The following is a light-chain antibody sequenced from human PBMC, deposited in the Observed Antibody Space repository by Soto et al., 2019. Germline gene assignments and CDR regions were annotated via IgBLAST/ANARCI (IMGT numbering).Light chain of an antibody. V-gene: IGLV1-40*01. J-gene: IGLJ2*01. CDR1: SSNIGAGYD. CDR2: GNS. Sequence: QPVLTQPPSVAGAPGQRVTISCTGSSSNIGAGYDVHWYQQLPGTAPKLLIYGNSNRPSGVPDRFSGSKSGTSASLAITGLQAVDEADYYCQSYDSSLSAVVFGGGTKLTVL. CDR3: QSYDSSLSAVV.